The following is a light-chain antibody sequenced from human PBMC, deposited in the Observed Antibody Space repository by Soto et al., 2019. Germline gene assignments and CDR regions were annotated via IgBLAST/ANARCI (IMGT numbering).Light chain of an antibody. CDR3: QSFDTSLSGFVV. J-gene: IGLJ2*01. CDR1: SSNIGAGND. CDR2: DNN. Sequence: QSVLTQPPSMSGAPGQRVTISCTGSSSNIGAGNDVHWYQQHPGTAPKLLIFDNNNRPSGVPDRFSGSKSDTSASLAITGLQAEDEADYYCQSFDTSLSGFVVFGGGTKVTVL. V-gene: IGLV1-40*01.